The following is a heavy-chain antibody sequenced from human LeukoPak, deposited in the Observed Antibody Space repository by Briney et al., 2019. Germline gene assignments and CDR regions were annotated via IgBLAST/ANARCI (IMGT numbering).Heavy chain of an antibody. J-gene: IGHJ4*02. CDR3: TAENRDYSILNFDY. V-gene: IGHV3-15*01. D-gene: IGHD3-9*01. CDR1: GFTFTFAW. CDR2: IKSETDGGST. Sequence: GGSLRLSCVASGFTFTFAWMSWVRPAPGKGLEWVGRIKSETDGGSTDYAAPVKGRFIISREDTKNMLYLEMNSLNTENTAVYYCTAENRDYSILNFDYWGQGNLVTVSS.